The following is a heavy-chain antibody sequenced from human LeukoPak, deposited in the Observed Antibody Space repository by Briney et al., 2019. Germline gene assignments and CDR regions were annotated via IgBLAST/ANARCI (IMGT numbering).Heavy chain of an antibody. D-gene: IGHD6-13*01. CDR2: ISSSSSYI. V-gene: IGHV3-21*01. CDR1: GFTFSTYP. CDR3: ASSISSSWWVDY. J-gene: IGHJ4*02. Sequence: PGGSLRLSCAASGFTFSTYPMNWVRQAPGKGLEWVSSISSSSSYIYYADSVKGRFTISRDNAKNSLYLQMNSLRAEDTAVYYCASSISSSWWVDYWGQGTLVTVSS.